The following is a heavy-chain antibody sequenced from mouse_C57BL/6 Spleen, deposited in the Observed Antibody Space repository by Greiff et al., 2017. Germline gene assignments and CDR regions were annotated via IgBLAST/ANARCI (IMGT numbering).Heavy chain of an antibody. CDR3: ARGDGRGGIVTTWDY. Sequence: QVHVKQPGAELVKPGASVKLSCKASGYTFTSYWMHWVKQRPGQGLEWIGMIHPNSGSTNYNEKFKSKATLTVDKSSSTAYMQLSSLTSEDSAVYYCARGDGRGGIVTTWDYWGQGTTLTVSS. CDR2: IHPNSGST. CDR1: GYTFTSYW. D-gene: IGHD2-5*01. V-gene: IGHV1-64*01. J-gene: IGHJ2*01.